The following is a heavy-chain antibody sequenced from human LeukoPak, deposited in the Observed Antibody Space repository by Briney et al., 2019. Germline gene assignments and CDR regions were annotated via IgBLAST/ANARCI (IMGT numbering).Heavy chain of an antibody. D-gene: IGHD3-16*01. Sequence: GASVKVSCKASGYTFTGYYMHWVRQAPGQGLEWMGWINPNSGGTNYAQKLQGRVTMTTDTSTSTAYMELRSLRSDDTAVYHCARVGEQRPWDYWGQGTLVTVSS. CDR1: GYTFTGYY. CDR2: INPNSGGT. CDR3: ARVGEQRPWDY. V-gene: IGHV1-2*02. J-gene: IGHJ4*02.